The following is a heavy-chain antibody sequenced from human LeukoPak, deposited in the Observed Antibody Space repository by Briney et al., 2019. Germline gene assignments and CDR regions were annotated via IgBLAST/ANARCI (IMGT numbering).Heavy chain of an antibody. CDR1: GGSFSGYY. D-gene: IGHD3-22*01. J-gene: IGHJ4*02. V-gene: IGHV4-34*01. CDR3: ASYYYDSSGYYYEDY. CDR2: INHSGST. Sequence: PSETLSLTCAVYGGSFSGYYWSWIRQPPGKGLEWIGEINHSGSTNYNPSPKSRVTISVDTSKNQFSLKLSSVTAADTAVCYCASYYYDSSGYYYEDYWGQGTLVTDSS.